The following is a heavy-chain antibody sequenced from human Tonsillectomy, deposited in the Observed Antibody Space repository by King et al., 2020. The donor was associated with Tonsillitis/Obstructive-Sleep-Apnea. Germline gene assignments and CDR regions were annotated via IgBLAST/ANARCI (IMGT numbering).Heavy chain of an antibody. V-gene: IGHV5-10-1*01. CDR1: GYSFTSYW. J-gene: IGHJ6*03. CDR2: IDPSDSYT. Sequence: QLVQSGAEVKKPGESLRISCKGSGYSFTSYWIDWVRQMPGKGLEWMGTIDPSDSYTNYSPSFQGHVTISADKSITTAYLQWSSLKASDTAMYYCARRYFDGYYYYYMDVWGKGTTVTVSS. CDR3: ARRYFDGYYYYYMDV. D-gene: IGHD3-9*01.